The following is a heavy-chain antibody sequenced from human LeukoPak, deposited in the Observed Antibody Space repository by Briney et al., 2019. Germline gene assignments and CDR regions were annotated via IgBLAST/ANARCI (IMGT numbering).Heavy chain of an antibody. D-gene: IGHD3-22*01. V-gene: IGHV1-18*01. CDR2: ISAYNGNT. J-gene: IGHJ4*02. Sequence: GASVKVSCKASGYTFTSYGISWVRQAPGQGLEWMGWISAYNGNTNYAQKLQGRVTMTRDTSTSTAYMELSSLRSEDTAVYYCARRSDYYDSSSYRYWGQGSQVFVS. CDR3: ARRSDYYDSSSYRY. CDR1: GYTFTSYG.